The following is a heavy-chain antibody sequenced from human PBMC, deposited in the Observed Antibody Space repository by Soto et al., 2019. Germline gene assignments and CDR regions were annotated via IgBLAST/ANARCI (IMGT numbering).Heavy chain of an antibody. Sequence: SVILSLTCTVAGGNIKTIGYYWSWIHQYPGKGLEWIGYIYHSGTTHYNPSLESRVTISVDTSNNQFSLKLSSVTAADTAVYYCARDRDYNYGSGSNWFDPWGQGTLVTVSS. V-gene: IGHV4-31*03. CDR2: IYHSGTT. J-gene: IGHJ5*02. CDR3: ARDRDYNYGSGSNWFDP. CDR1: GGNIKTIGYY. D-gene: IGHD3-10*01.